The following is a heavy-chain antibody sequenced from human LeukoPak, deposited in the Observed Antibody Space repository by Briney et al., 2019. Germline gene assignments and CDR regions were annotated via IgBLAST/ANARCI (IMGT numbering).Heavy chain of an antibody. CDR3: AHNSSSPAYFDY. CDR1: GYTFTSYY. CDR2: INPSGGST. V-gene: IGHV1-46*03. J-gene: IGHJ4*02. D-gene: IGHD6-6*01. Sequence: ASVKVSCKASGYTFTSYYMHWVRQAPGQGLEWMGIINPSGGSTSYAQKFQGRVTMTRDTSTSTVYMELSSLRSEDTAVYYCAHNSSSPAYFDYWGQGTLVTVAS.